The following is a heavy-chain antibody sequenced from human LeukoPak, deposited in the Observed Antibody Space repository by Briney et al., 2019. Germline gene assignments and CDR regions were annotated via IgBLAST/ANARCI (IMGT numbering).Heavy chain of an antibody. Sequence: GGSLTLSCAASGFIFGSYAMHWVRQAPGKGLEYVSAISNNGGSTYYANSVKGRFTISRDNSENTLYLQLGSLRAEDMAVYYCARPLSGTYWYYFDYWGQGTLVTVSS. V-gene: IGHV3-64*01. CDR2: ISNNGGST. CDR1: GFIFGSYA. CDR3: ARPLSGTYWYYFDY. J-gene: IGHJ4*02. D-gene: IGHD1-26*01.